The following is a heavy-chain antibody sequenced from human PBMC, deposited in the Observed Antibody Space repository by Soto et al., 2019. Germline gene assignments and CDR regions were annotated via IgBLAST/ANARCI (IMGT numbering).Heavy chain of an antibody. CDR1: GGTFSSYT. J-gene: IGHJ6*03. D-gene: IGHD3-3*01. V-gene: IGHV1-69*02. Sequence: SVKVSCKASGGTFSSYTISWVRQAPGQGLEWMGRIIPILGIANYAQKFQGRVTITADKSTSTAYMELNSLRAEDTAVYYCAKGSRRTYYDFWSGYNHYYMDVWGKGTTVTVSS. CDR2: IIPILGIA. CDR3: AKGSRRTYYDFWSGYNHYYMDV.